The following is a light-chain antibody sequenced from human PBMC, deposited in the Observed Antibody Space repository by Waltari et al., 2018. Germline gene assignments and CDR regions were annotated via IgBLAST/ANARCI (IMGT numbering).Light chain of an antibody. V-gene: IGKV2-30*02. CDR3: MQGTHWPRT. CDR2: KVS. Sequence: DAVMTQSPLSLPVTLGQPASISCRSTQSLVHSDGNTYWNWYQQRPGQSPRRLIYKVSDRDSGVPDRFSGSGSGTDFTLKISRVEAEDVGVYYCMQGTHWPRTFGQGPRVEIK. J-gene: IGKJ1*01. CDR1: QSLVHSDGNTY.